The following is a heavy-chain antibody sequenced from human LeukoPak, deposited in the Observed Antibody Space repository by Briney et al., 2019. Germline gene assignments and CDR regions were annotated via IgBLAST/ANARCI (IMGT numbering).Heavy chain of an antibody. V-gene: IGHV4-34*01. D-gene: IGHD2-2*01. CDR3: ARGRRVPAAIYYYYYYMDV. CDR1: GGSFSGYY. CDR2: INHSGST. Sequence: SETLSLTCAVYGGSFSGYYWSWIRQPPGKWLEWIGEINHSGSTNYNPSLKSRVTISVGTSKNQFSLKLSSVTAADTAVYYCARGRRVPAAIYYYYYYMDVWGKGTTVTISS. J-gene: IGHJ6*03.